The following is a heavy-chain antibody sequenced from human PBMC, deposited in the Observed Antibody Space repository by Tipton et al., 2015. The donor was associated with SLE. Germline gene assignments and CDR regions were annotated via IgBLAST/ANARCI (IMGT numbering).Heavy chain of an antibody. CDR1: GFTFRSFG. CDR3: VRDPNRLGWYGRVDL. V-gene: IGHV3-33*01. J-gene: IGHJ2*01. Sequence: SLRLSCAASGFTFRSFGMHWVRQAPGKGLEWVAAIWYDGSNKYYADSVKGRFTISRDNSENTLYLQMNSLRVEDTALYYCVRDPNRLGWYGRVDLWGRGTLVSVSS. D-gene: IGHD6-19*01. CDR2: IWYDGSNK.